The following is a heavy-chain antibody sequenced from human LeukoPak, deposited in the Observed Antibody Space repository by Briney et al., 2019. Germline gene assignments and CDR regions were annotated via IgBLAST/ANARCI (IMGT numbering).Heavy chain of an antibody. CDR3: ARDLSGLSAFEI. V-gene: IGHV1-18*01. CDR1: GYTFTSYG. Sequence: ASVKVSCKASGYTFTSYGISWVRQAPGQGLEWMGWISAYNGNTNYAQKLQGRVTMTTDTSTSTAYMELRSLRSDDTAVYYCARDLSGLSAFEIWGQGIMVTVSS. D-gene: IGHD5-12*01. J-gene: IGHJ3*02. CDR2: ISAYNGNT.